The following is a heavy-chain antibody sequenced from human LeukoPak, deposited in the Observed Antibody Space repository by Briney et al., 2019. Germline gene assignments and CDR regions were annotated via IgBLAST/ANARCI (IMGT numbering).Heavy chain of an antibody. Sequence: GGSLKLSCEASGFSFSGFVLSWVRRASGKGPEWVGRVRSKASNYATVFAESMEGRFTISRDDSKNTVYLHMNSLKSEDTAVYYCTRGFSDYFDYWGQGTLVTVSS. J-gene: IGHJ4*02. CDR2: VRSKASNYAT. V-gene: IGHV3-73*01. CDR3: TRGFSDYFDY. D-gene: IGHD2/OR15-2a*01. CDR1: GFSFSGFV.